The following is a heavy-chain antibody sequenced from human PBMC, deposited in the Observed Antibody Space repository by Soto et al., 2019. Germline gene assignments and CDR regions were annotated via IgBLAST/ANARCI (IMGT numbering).Heavy chain of an antibody. Sequence: SETLSLTCTVSGGSISSYYWSWIRQPPGKGLEWIGYIYYSGSTNYNPSLKSRVTISVDTSKNQFSLKLSSVTAADTAVYYCARVKRSYYYYGMDVWGQGTTVTVS. D-gene: IGHD6-6*01. CDR3: ARVKRSYYYYGMDV. CDR1: GGSISSYY. J-gene: IGHJ6*02. CDR2: IYYSGST. V-gene: IGHV4-59*01.